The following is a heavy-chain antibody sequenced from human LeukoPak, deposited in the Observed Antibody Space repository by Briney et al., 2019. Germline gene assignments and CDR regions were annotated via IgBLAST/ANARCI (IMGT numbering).Heavy chain of an antibody. CDR3: AKAGGYCSGGTCYANW. V-gene: IGHV3-23*01. CDR2: ISGSGGTT. Sequence: PGGSLRLSCAASGFTFSSYAMTWVRQAPGKGLEWVSAISGSGGTTYYADSVKGRFTISRDNSKNTLYLQMNSLRAEDTAVYYCAKAGGYCSGGTCYANWWGQGTLVTVSS. CDR1: GFTFSSYA. D-gene: IGHD2-15*01. J-gene: IGHJ4*02.